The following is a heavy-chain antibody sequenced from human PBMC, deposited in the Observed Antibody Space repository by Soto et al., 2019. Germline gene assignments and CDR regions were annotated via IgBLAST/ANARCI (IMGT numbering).Heavy chain of an antibody. D-gene: IGHD3-22*01. J-gene: IGHJ6*03. V-gene: IGHV4-59*08. CDR2: IFYTGIT. Sequence: PSETLSLTCTVSGGSISSYYWSWIRQTPGKGLEWIGHIFYTGITKYKSSLRSRVTISLDTSKTQFSLTLKSVTAADTAVYYCARRGFGLFYYGTSGSPDFYYYNMDVWGQGTTVTVS. CDR3: ARRGFGLFYYGTSGSPDFYYYNMDV. CDR1: GGSISSYY.